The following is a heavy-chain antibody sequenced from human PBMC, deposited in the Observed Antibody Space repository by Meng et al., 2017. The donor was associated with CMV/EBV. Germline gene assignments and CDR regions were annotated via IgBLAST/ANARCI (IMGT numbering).Heavy chain of an antibody. Sequence: ESLKISCKGSGYSFTSYWVAWVRQMPGIGLEWIGMIYPGDSDTRYSPSFQGQVTISADTSINTASLQWSSLKASDTAIYYCARHEDNWNNMSPHDFWGQGTLVTVSS. V-gene: IGHV5-51*01. CDR2: IYPGDSDT. D-gene: IGHD1/OR15-1a*01. J-gene: IGHJ4*02. CDR1: GYSFTSYW. CDR3: ARHEDNWNNMSPHDF.